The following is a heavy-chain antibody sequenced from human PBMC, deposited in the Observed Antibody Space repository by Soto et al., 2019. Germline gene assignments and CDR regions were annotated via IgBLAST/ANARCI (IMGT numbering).Heavy chain of an antibody. CDR3: ARDYYDSSGYSPYFDY. Sequence: GGSLRLSCAASGFTFSSYWMSWVRQAPGKGLEWVANIKQDGSEKYYVDSVKGRFTISRDDAKHSLYLQMNSLRAEDTAVYYCARDYYDSSGYSPYFDYWGQGTLVTVSS. D-gene: IGHD3-22*01. CDR2: IKQDGSEK. CDR1: GFTFSSYW. J-gene: IGHJ4*02. V-gene: IGHV3-7*01.